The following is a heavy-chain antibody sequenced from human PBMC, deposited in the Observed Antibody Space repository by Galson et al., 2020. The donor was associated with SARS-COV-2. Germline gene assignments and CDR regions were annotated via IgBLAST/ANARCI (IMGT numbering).Heavy chain of an antibody. D-gene: IGHD2-8*02. CDR1: GYTLTELS. CDR3: ATTGGKSLAGYDTDCFDP. Sequence: ASVKVSCKASGYTLTELSMHWVRQAPGQGLEWIGGIDPDGGETNYAQKFQGRVTMTEDTSTDTAYMELSSLRSEDTAVYYCATTGGKSLAGYDTDCFDPWGQGTLVTVSS. CDR2: IDPDGGET. J-gene: IGHJ5*02. V-gene: IGHV1-24*01.